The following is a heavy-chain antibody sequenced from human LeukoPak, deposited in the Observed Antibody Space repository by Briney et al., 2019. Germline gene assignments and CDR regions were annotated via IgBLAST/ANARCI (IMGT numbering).Heavy chain of an antibody. CDR1: GYTFTSYG. J-gene: IGHJ4*02. V-gene: IGHV1-18*01. CDR2: IIAYNGNT. Sequence: GASVKVSCKASGYTFTSYGFNWVRQAPGQGLEWMGWIIAYNGNTNYAQKLQGRVTMTTDTSTSTAYMELRSLRSDDTAVYYCARDQARVTTCPGDYWGQGTVVTVSS. CDR3: ARDQARVTTCPGDY. D-gene: IGHD3-22*01.